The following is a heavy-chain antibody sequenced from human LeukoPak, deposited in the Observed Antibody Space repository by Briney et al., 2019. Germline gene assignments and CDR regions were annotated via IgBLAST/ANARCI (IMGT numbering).Heavy chain of an antibody. Sequence: PGGSLRLSCAASGFTFSNYAMSWVRQAPGKGLEWVSGISGSGGATYYADSVKGRFTVSRDDPHNTLYLQMNSVRAEDTAVYFCARGGVDHYGSGTYYLMYYFDHWGQGALVTVSS. CDR1: GFTFSNYA. D-gene: IGHD3-10*01. CDR3: ARGGVDHYGSGTYYLMYYFDH. J-gene: IGHJ4*02. CDR2: ISGSGGAT. V-gene: IGHV3-23*01.